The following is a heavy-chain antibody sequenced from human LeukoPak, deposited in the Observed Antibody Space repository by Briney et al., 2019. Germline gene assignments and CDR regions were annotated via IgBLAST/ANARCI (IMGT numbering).Heavy chain of an antibody. Sequence: SETLSLTCTVSNDSLGISYWSWLRQPPGKILEWIGNVFYSGYANYNPTLKSRVTISIDTSKNQFSLSLTSVSAADTAVYYCAKEADRADAFDIWGQGTMVTVSS. CDR2: VFYSGYA. CDR3: AKEADRADAFDI. V-gene: IGHV4-59*01. J-gene: IGHJ3*02. CDR1: NDSLGISY. D-gene: IGHD3-10*01.